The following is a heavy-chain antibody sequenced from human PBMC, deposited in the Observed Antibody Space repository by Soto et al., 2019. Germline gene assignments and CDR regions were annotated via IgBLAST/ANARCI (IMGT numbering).Heavy chain of an antibody. V-gene: IGHV1-3*01. Sequence: ASVKVSCKASGYTFTSYAMHWVRQAPGQRLEWMGWINAGDGNTKYSQKFQGRVTITRDTSTSTAYMELSSLRSEDTAVYYCASGKDNWGWGAYWGQGTLVTVSS. CDR2: INAGDGNT. J-gene: IGHJ4*02. CDR3: ASGKDNWGWGAY. D-gene: IGHD7-27*01. CDR1: GYTFTSYA.